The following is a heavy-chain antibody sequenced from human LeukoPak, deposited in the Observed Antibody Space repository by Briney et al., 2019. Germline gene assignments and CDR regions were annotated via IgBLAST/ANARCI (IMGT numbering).Heavy chain of an antibody. CDR1: GGSLSGYY. Sequence: SETLSLTCGVYGGSLSGYYWSWIRQSPGKGLEWIGEINHSGSTNYNPSLESRVTISVDTSKNQFSLKLSSVTAADTAVYYCARVPGWGSGSYYFDYWGQGTLVTVSS. CDR3: ARVPGWGSGSYYFDY. V-gene: IGHV4-34*01. J-gene: IGHJ4*02. D-gene: IGHD3-10*01. CDR2: INHSGST.